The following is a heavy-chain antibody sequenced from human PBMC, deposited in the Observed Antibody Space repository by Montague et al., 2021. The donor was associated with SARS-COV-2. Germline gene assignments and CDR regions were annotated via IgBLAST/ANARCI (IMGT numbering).Heavy chain of an antibody. V-gene: IGHV4-59*08. CDR2: IYYYGSA. J-gene: IGHJ4*02. Sequence: SETLSLTCTVSGGSISSSYWSWIRRPPGKGLEWIGYIYYYGSANYNPSLKSRVTISVDTSKNQFSLKLSSVTAVDTAVYYCARHALGGWYYLDYWGQGTLVTVSS. CDR3: ARHALGGWYYLDY. CDR1: GGSISSSY. D-gene: IGHD3-10*01.